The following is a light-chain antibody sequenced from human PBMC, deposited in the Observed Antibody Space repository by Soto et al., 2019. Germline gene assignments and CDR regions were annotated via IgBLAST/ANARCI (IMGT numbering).Light chain of an antibody. CDR2: IAS. J-gene: IGKJ5*01. V-gene: IGKV3D-20*02. CDR3: QQRSNWPPIT. CDR1: QSVSSSY. Sequence: EIVLTQSPGTLSLSPGERATLSCRASQSVSSSYLAWYQQKPGQAPRLLIYIASTRATGIPARFSGSGSGTDFTLTISSLEPEDFAVYYCQQRSNWPPITFGQGTRLEIK.